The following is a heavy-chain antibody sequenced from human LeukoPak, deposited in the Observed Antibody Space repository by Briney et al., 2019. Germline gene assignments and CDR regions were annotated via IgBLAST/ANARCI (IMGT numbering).Heavy chain of an antibody. D-gene: IGHD2/OR15-2a*01. Sequence: GGSLRLSCAASGFTFSSYGMHWVRQAPGKGLEWVAVIWYDGSNKYYADSVKGRFTISRDNSKNTLYLQMNSLRAEDTAVYYCARATASPRTTFCYYYYMDVWGKGTTVTVSS. CDR2: IWYDGSNK. CDR1: GFTFSSYG. V-gene: IGHV3-33*01. CDR3: ARATASPRTTFCYYYYMDV. J-gene: IGHJ6*03.